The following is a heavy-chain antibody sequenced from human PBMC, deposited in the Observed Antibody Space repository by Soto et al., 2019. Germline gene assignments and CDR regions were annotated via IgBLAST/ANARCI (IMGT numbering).Heavy chain of an antibody. CDR3: TRGAGVDSSGYYFDY. J-gene: IGHJ4*02. CDR1: GFTFGDYA. CDR2: IRSKAYGGTT. Sequence: PGGSLRLSCTASGFTFGDYAMSWFRQAPGKGLEWVGFIRSKAYGGTTEYAASVKGRFTISRDDSKSIAYLQMNSLKTEDTAVYYCTRGAGVDSSGYYFDYWGQGTLVTVSS. V-gene: IGHV3-49*03. D-gene: IGHD3-22*01.